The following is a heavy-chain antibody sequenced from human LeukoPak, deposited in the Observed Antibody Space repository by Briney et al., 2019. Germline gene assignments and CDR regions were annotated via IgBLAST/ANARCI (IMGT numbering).Heavy chain of an antibody. J-gene: IGHJ4*02. Sequence: GGSLRLSCAASGFIFDDYAMHWVRQAPGKGLEWVSGINWNSGTIGYADSVKGRFTISRDNAQNSLYLQMNSLRADDMAFYYCARDRFRYCSGAYCSHFEFWGQGTLVSVSS. CDR1: GFIFDDYA. D-gene: IGHD2-15*01. V-gene: IGHV3-9*03. CDR2: INWNSGTI. CDR3: ARDRFRYCSGAYCSHFEF.